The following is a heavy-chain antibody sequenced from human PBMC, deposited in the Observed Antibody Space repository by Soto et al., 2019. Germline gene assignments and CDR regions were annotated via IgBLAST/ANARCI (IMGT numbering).Heavy chain of an antibody. V-gene: IGHV1-69*04. CDR2: IIPILGIA. D-gene: IGHD4-4*01. Sequence: ASVKVSCKASGGTFSSYTISWVRQAPGQGLEWMGRIIPILGIANYAQKFQGRVTITADKSTSTAYMELSSLRSEDTAVYYCARDATAYSNYYIDYWGQGTLVTVSS. CDR1: GGTFSSYT. CDR3: ARDATAYSNYYIDY. J-gene: IGHJ4*02.